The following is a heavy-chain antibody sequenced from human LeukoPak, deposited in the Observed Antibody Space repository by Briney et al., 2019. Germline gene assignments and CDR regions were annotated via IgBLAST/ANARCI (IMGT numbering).Heavy chain of an antibody. Sequence: ASVKVSCKASGYTFTSYGISWVRQAPGQGLEWMGWISTYNGNTNYAQKPQGRVTMTTDTSTSTAYMELRSLRSDDTAVYYCARMQKDKDYYYGMDVWSKGTTVTVSS. J-gene: IGHJ6*04. CDR3: ARMQKDKDYYYGMDV. V-gene: IGHV1-18*04. CDR2: ISTYNGNT. CDR1: GYTFTSYG.